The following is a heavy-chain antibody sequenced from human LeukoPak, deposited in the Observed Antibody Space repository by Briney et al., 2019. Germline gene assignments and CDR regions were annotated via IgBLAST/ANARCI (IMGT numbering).Heavy chain of an antibody. CDR2: ISGSGGST. CDR1: GFTFSSYA. CDR3: AKDFYIAVAGRTRMDV. J-gene: IGHJ6*03. D-gene: IGHD6-19*01. V-gene: IGHV3-23*01. Sequence: GGSLRLSCAASGFTFSSYAMSWVRQAPGKGLEWVSAISGSGGSTYYADSVKGRFTISRDNSKNTLYLQMNSLRAEDTAVYYCAKDFYIAVAGRTRMDVWGKGTTVTVSS.